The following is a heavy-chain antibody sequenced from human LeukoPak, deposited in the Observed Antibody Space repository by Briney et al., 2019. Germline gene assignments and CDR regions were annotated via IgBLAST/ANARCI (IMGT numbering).Heavy chain of an antibody. CDR1: GGSFSGYY. Sequence: SETLSLTCAVYGGSFSGYYWSWIRQPPGKGLEWIGEINHSGSTNYNPSLKSRVTISLDTSKNQFSLKLSSVTAADTAVYYCARNYDILTGYYSYYYYYMDVRGKGTTVTVSS. CDR2: INHSGST. V-gene: IGHV4-34*01. J-gene: IGHJ6*03. CDR3: ARNYDILTGYYSYYYYYMDV. D-gene: IGHD3-9*01.